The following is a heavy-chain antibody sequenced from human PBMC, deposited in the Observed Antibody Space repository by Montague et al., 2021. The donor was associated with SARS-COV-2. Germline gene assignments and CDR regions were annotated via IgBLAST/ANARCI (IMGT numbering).Heavy chain of an antibody. Sequence: CAISGDSVSSNSAAWNWIRQSPSRGLGWLGRTYYRSKWYNEYAVXVNSRITINPDTSKNQFSLQVDSVTPEDTAVYYCARGADRYYFYGMDVWGQGTTVTVSS. V-gene: IGHV6-1*01. J-gene: IGHJ6*02. CDR3: ARGADRYYFYGMDV. CDR2: TYYRSKWYN. D-gene: IGHD6-19*01. CDR1: GDSVSSNSAA.